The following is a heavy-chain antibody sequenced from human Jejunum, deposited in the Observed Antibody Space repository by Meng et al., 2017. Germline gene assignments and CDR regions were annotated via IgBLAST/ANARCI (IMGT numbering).Heavy chain of an antibody. V-gene: IGHV4-59*08. J-gene: IGHJ4*02. D-gene: IGHD3-10*01. CDR3: ARLLYGSGSYLDY. Sequence: QVQLRESGPGLVKPSETLSLTCTVSGDSISGYYWSWIRQTPGKGLEWMGYIHYSGSTKYNPSLKSRVTISVDTSKNQFSLKLSSVTAADTAVYYCARLLYGSGSYLDYWGQGTLVTVSS. CDR2: IHYSGST. CDR1: GDSISGYY.